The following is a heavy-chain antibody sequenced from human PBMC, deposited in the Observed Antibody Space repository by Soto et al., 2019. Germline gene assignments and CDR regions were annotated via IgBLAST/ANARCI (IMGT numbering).Heavy chain of an antibody. CDR2: IYYSGST. D-gene: IGHD3-16*01. CDR1: GGSISNYY. J-gene: IGHJ6*01. CDR3: SRDQDVVGGYHSYGMDV. V-gene: IGHV4-59*01. Sequence: SETLSLACTVSGGSISNYYWNWIRQPPGKGLEWIGYIYYSGSTNYNPSLKSRVTISVDTSKNQFSLKLSSVTAADTAVYYCSRDQDVVGGYHSYGMDVWGQGTVVT.